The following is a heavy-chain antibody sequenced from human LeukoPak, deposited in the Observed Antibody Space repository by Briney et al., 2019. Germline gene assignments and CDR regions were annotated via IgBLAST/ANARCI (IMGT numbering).Heavy chain of an antibody. CDR2: ISSSSSYI. J-gene: IGHJ6*02. CDR1: GFTFSSYS. D-gene: IGHD6-25*01. CDR3: ARAPAGPYMDV. V-gene: IGHV3-21*01. Sequence: GGSLRLSRAASGFTFSSYSMNWVRQAPGKGLEWVSSISSSSSYIYYADSVKGRFTISRDNAKNSLYLQMNSLRAEDTAVYYCARAPAGPYMDVWGQGTTVTVSS.